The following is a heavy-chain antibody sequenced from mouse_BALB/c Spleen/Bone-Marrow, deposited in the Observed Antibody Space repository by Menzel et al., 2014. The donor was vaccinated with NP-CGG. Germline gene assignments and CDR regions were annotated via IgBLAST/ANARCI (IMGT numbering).Heavy chain of an antibody. CDR3: TRGAYYDYSYYAMDY. J-gene: IGHJ4*01. CDR1: GYSFTSYW. V-gene: IGHV1-5*01. D-gene: IGHD2-4*01. CDR2: IYPGNSDT. Sequence: VQLQQSGTVLARPGASVKMSCKASGYSFTSYWMHWVKQRPGQGLEWIGAIYPGNSDTSYNQKFKGKAKLTAVTSASTAYIELSSLTNEDSAVYYCTRGAYYDYSYYAMDYWGQGTSVTVSS.